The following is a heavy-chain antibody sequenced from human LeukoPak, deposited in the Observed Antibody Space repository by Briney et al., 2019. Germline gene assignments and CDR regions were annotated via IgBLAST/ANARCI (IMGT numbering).Heavy chain of an antibody. J-gene: IGHJ4*02. CDR3: ARRPGGGWSDFDY. CDR1: GGSISSGGYY. V-gene: IGHV4-31*03. CDR2: IYYSGST. D-gene: IGHD3-16*01. Sequence: SETLSLTCTVSGGSISSGGYYWSWIRQHPGKGLEWIGYIYYSGSTYYNPSLKSRVTISVDTSKNQFSLKLSSVTAADTAVYYCARRPGGGWSDFDYWGQGTLVTVSS.